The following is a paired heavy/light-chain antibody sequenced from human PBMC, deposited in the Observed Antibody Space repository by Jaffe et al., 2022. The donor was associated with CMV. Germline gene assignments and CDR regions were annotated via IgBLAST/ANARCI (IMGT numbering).Light chain of an antibody. J-gene: IGKJ2*01. Sequence: DIVMTQTPLSLSVTPGQPASISCKSSQSLLHSDGKTYLYWYLQKPGQSPQLLIYEVSSRFSGVPDRFSGSGSGTDFTLKISRVEAEDVGVYYCMQGIHLPPYTFGQGTKLEIK. CDR1: QSLLHSDGKTY. V-gene: IGKV2-29*02. CDR2: EVS. CDR3: MQGIHLPPYT.
Heavy chain of an antibody. V-gene: IGHV3-23*01. CDR3: AKSTIYDFWSGYYAGDYFDY. D-gene: IGHD3-3*01. Sequence: EVQLLESGGGLVQPGGSLRLSCAASGFTFSSYAMSWVRQAPGKGLEWVSAISGSGGSTYYADSVKGRFTISRDNSKNTLYLQMNSLRAEDTAVYYCAKSTIYDFWSGYYAGDYFDYWGQGTLVTVSS. CDR1: GFTFSSYA. J-gene: IGHJ4*02. CDR2: ISGSGGST.